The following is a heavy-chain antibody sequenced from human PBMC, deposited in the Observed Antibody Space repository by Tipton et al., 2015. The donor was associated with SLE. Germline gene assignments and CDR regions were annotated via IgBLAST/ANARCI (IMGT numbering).Heavy chain of an antibody. Sequence: TLSLTCTVSGGSISSYYWSWIRQPPGKGLEWIGYIYYSGSTNYNPSLKSRVTISVDTSKNQFSLKLTSVTAADTAVYYCARDCCSGGSCYHNWGQGTLVTVSS. J-gene: IGHJ4*02. D-gene: IGHD2-15*01. CDR3: ARDCCSGGSCYHN. V-gene: IGHV4-59*01. CDR1: GGSISSYY. CDR2: IYYSGST.